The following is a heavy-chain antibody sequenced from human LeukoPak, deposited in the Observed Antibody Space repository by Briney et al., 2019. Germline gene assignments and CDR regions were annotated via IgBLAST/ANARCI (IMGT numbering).Heavy chain of an antibody. V-gene: IGHV4-38-2*02. Sequence: SETLSLTCTVSGYSISSGYYWGWIRQPPGKGLEWIGSIYHSGSTYYNPSLKSRVTISVDTSKNQFSLKLSSVTAADTAVYYCARRIAAGQYDYWGQGTLVTVSS. CDR2: IYHSGST. CDR3: ARRIAAGQYDY. CDR1: GYSISSGYY. D-gene: IGHD6-13*01. J-gene: IGHJ4*02.